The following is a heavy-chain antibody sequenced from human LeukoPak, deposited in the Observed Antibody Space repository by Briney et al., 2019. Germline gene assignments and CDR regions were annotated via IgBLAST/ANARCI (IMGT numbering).Heavy chain of an antibody. J-gene: IGHJ3*02. Sequence: GGSLRLSCAASGFTFSNYAMSWVRQAPGKGLEWVSAISGSGGSTYYADSVKGRFTVYRDNSKNTLYLQMNSLRAEDTAVYYCANDGAYYDSNTDAFDIWGQGTMVTVSS. V-gene: IGHV3-23*01. CDR2: ISGSGGST. D-gene: IGHD3-22*01. CDR1: GFTFSNYA. CDR3: ANDGAYYDSNTDAFDI.